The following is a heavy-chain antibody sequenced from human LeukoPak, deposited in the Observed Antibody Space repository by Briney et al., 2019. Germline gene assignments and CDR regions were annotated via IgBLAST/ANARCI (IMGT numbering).Heavy chain of an antibody. V-gene: IGHV3-21*01. CDR3: AREKIISSGWNN. Sequence: GGSLRLSCAASGFTFSSYSMNWVRQAPGKGLEWVSSISSSSSYIYYADSVKGRFTISRDNAKNSLYLQMNSLRAEDTAVYYCAREKIISSGWNNWGQGTLVTVSS. J-gene: IGHJ4*02. D-gene: IGHD6-19*01. CDR2: ISSSSSYI. CDR1: GFTFSSYS.